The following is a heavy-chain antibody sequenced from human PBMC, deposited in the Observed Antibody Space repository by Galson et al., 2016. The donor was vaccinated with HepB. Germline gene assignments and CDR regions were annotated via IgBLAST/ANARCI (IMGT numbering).Heavy chain of an antibody. CDR1: GASVSIDSFY. J-gene: IGHJ5*02. V-gene: IGHV4-61*01. CDR3: ARGKYQMRDNWFDP. Sequence: TLSLTCSVSGASVSIDSFYWNWIRQPPGKELEWIGSVFYIGSTNYNPALKNRVTISVDTSKNQFSLKLNSVTAADTAVYYCARGKYQMRDNWFDPWGQGTRVTVSS. D-gene: IGHD5-24*01. CDR2: VFYIGST.